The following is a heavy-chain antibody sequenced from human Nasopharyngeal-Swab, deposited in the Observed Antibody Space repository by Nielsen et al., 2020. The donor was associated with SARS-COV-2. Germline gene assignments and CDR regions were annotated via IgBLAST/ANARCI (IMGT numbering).Heavy chain of an antibody. CDR2: INHSGST. J-gene: IGHJ4*02. Sequence: RQAPGKGLEWIGEINHSGSTNSNPSLKSRVTISVDTSKNQFSLKLSSVTAADTAVYYCATSIAARPGSDFDYWGQGTLVTVSS. D-gene: IGHD6-6*01. CDR3: ATSIAARPGSDFDY. V-gene: IGHV4-34*01.